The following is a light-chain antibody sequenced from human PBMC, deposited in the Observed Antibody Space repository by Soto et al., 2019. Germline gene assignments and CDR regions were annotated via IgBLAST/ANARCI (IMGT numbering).Light chain of an antibody. CDR1: SSDVGAYNY. V-gene: IGLV2-14*01. CDR2: EVS. J-gene: IGLJ3*02. Sequence: QSALTQPASVSGSPGQSITISCTGTSSDVGAYNYVSWYQQHPGKAPKLMIYEVSNRPSGVSNRFSGSKSGNTASLTISGLQAEDEADYYCSSYTSGSTWVFGGGTKVTV. CDR3: SSYTSGSTWV.